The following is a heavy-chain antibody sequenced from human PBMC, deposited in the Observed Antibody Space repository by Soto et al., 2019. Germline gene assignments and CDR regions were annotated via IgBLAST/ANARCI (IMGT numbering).Heavy chain of an antibody. CDR1: GFTFSSYA. Sequence: GGSLRLSCAASGFTFSSYAMSWVRQAPGKGLEWVSAIDGSGDSTYDADSAKGRFTISRDNSKNTLYLQMNSLRAEDTAVYYCVKGIYTYGYHIIDYRSPGTLVTVSS. J-gene: IGHJ4*02. D-gene: IGHD5-18*01. V-gene: IGHV3-23*01. CDR3: VKGIYTYGYHIIDY. CDR2: IDGSGDST.